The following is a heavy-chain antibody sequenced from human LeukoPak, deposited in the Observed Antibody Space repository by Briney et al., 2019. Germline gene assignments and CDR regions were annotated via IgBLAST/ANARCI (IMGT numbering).Heavy chain of an antibody. V-gene: IGHV3-21*01. CDR2: ISSSSSYI. CDR3: ARDLGGSTSSSDAFDL. Sequence: PGGSLRLSCAASGFTFSSYTMNWVRQAPGKGLEWVSSISSSSSYIYYADSVKGRFVISRDNAKNSLYLQMNNLRAEDTAVYYCARDLGGSTSSSDAFDLWGQGTMVTVSS. D-gene: IGHD1-26*01. CDR1: GFTFSSYT. J-gene: IGHJ3*01.